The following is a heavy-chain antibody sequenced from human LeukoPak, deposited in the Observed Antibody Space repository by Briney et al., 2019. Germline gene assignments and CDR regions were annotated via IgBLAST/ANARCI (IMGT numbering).Heavy chain of an antibody. Sequence: GESVKISCKGSGYRFISYWIGWVRQMPGKGLEWMGIIYPRDSDTRYSPSFQGQVTISADKSISTAYLQWSSLKASDTAMYYCARVLETTAAYDMWGQGTMVTVSS. V-gene: IGHV5-51*01. CDR1: GYRFISYW. CDR3: ARVLETTAAYDM. J-gene: IGHJ3*02. CDR2: IYPRDSDT. D-gene: IGHD1-7*01.